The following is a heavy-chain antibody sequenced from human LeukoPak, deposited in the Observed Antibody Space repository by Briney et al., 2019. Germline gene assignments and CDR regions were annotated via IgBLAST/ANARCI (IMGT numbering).Heavy chain of an antibody. CDR2: ISAYNGNT. Sequence: ASVKVSCKASGYTFTSYGISWVRQAPGQGLEWMGWISAYNGNTNYAQKLQGRVTMTTDTSTSTAYMELRSLRSDDTAAYYCAAGPGGYDSSGYPDYWGQGTLVTVSS. CDR3: AAGPGGYDSSGYPDY. CDR1: GYTFTSYG. V-gene: IGHV1-18*01. J-gene: IGHJ4*02. D-gene: IGHD3-22*01.